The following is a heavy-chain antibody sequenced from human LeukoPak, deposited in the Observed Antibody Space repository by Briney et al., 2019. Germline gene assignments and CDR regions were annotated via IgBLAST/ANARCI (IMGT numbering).Heavy chain of an antibody. D-gene: IGHD2-2*02. CDR1: DGSISSYY. Sequence: SETLSLTCTVSDGSISSYYWSWIRQPPGKGLEWIGYIYYSGSTYYNPSLKSRVTISVDTSKNQFSLKLSSVTAADTAVYYCARGSVVPAAIGEDWFDPWGQGTLVTVSS. J-gene: IGHJ5*02. CDR3: ARGSVVPAAIGEDWFDP. V-gene: IGHV4-30-4*08. CDR2: IYYSGST.